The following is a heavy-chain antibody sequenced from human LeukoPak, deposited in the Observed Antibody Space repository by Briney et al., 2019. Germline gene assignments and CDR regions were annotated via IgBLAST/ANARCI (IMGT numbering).Heavy chain of an antibody. Sequence: ASVTVSCKASGYTFTSYAMNWVRQAPGQGLEWMGWINTNTGNPTYAQGFTGRFVFSLDTSVSTAYLQISSLKAEDTAVYYCARGMVRGVIIKKNYYYYMDVWGKGTTVTVSS. CDR3: ARGMVRGVIIKKNYYYYMDV. CDR1: GYTFTSYA. D-gene: IGHD3-10*01. J-gene: IGHJ6*03. CDR2: INTNTGNP. V-gene: IGHV7-4-1*02.